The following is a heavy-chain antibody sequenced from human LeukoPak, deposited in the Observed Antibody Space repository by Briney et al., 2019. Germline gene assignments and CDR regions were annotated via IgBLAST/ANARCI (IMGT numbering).Heavy chain of an antibody. CDR2: IQYDGSNQ. V-gene: IGHV3-30*02. CDR3: ARVAEAAAFDY. D-gene: IGHD6-13*01. Sequence: GGSLRLFCAASGFTFSDYGMHWVGQAPGKGLEGVAFIQYDGSNQFYADSVKGRFTISRDNAKNSLYLQMNSLRAEDTAVYYCARVAEAAAFDYWGQGTLVTVSS. CDR1: GFTFSDYG. J-gene: IGHJ4*02.